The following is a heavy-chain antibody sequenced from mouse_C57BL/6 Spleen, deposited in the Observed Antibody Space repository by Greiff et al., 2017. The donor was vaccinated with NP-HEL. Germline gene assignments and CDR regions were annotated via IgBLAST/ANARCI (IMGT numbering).Heavy chain of an antibody. D-gene: IGHD2-3*01. Sequence: QVQLQQPGTELVKPGASVKLSCKASGYTFTSYWMHWVKQRPGQGLEWIGNINTSNGGTNYNEKVKSKATLTVDKSSSTAYLQLRSLTSDDSAVYYCASDGADGYYVGAMDYWGQGTSVTVSS. J-gene: IGHJ4*01. V-gene: IGHV1-53*01. CDR2: INTSNGGT. CDR3: ASDGADGYYVGAMDY. CDR1: GYTFTSYW.